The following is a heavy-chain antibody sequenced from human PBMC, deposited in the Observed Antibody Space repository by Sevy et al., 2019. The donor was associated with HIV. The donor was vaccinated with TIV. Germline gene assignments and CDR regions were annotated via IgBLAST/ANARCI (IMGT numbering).Heavy chain of an antibody. D-gene: IGHD3-3*01. V-gene: IGHV4-4*02. Sequence: SETLSLTCAVSGASITSSNWWSWVRQPPGKGLEWIGEIYHTGSTNYNPSLKSQVTISLDKSKNQFSLKLSSVTAADTALYYCARVLYDFWSDSYAEPYYYYGMDVWGQGTTVTVSS. CDR3: ARVLYDFWSDSYAEPYYYYGMDV. CDR1: GASITSSNW. CDR2: IYHTGST. J-gene: IGHJ6*02.